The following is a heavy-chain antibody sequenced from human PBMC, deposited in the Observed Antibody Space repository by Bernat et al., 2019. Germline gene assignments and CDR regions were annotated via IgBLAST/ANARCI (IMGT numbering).Heavy chain of an antibody. CDR3: SRNTIFGVVIYYRYFDL. D-gene: IGHD3-3*01. J-gene: IGHJ2*01. CDR1: GGSFSGYY. Sequence: QVQLQQWGAGLLKPSETLSLTCAVYGGSFSGYYWSWIRQPTGKGLEWIGEINHSGSTNYNPSLKSRVTISVDASKNQFSLKLSSVTAADTAVYYCSRNTIFGVVIYYRYFDLWGRGTLVTVSS. CDR2: INHSGST. V-gene: IGHV4-34*01.